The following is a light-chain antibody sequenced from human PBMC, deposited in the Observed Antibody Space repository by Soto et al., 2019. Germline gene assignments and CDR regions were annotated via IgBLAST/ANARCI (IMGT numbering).Light chain of an antibody. CDR1: QSVSTS. CDR2: DAS. J-gene: IGKJ1*01. V-gene: IGKV3-11*01. Sequence: EIVLTQSPGTLSLSPGERAILSCTTSQSVSTSLAWYQQKPGQPPRLLIYDASNRATGIPARFSGSGSGTDFTLTISSLEPEDFAVYYCQQRSNWPPWTFGQGTKVDI. CDR3: QQRSNWPPWT.